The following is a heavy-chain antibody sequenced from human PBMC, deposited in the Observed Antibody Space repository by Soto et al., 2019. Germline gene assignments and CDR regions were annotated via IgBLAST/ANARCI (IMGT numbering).Heavy chain of an antibody. V-gene: IGHV3-9*01. CDR1: GFTFDDYA. CDR3: AKDSRYQVSGYDSGYFDY. D-gene: IGHD5-12*01. Sequence: GGSLRLSCAASGFTFDDYAMHWVRQAPGKGLEWVSGISWNSGSIGYADSVKGRFTISRDNAKNSLYLQMNSLRAEDTALYYCAKDSRYQVSGYDSGYFDYWGQGTLVTVSS. CDR2: ISWNSGSI. J-gene: IGHJ4*02.